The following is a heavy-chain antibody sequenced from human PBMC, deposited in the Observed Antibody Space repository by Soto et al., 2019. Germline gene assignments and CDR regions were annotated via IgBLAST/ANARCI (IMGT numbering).Heavy chain of an antibody. V-gene: IGHV3-15*01. Sequence: EVQLVESGGGLVKPGGSLRLSCAASGFTLSNSWMNWVRQAPGKGLEWIGRIKSKVDGGTVEFAAPVTVRFTISRDDSKNTLYLQMNSLKVEDTAVYFCTRDLALRHNHYYCAMDVWGRGTTVTVSS. D-gene: IGHD1-1*01. CDR2: IKSKVDGGTV. CDR3: TRDLALRHNHYYCAMDV. CDR1: GFTLSNSW. J-gene: IGHJ6*02.